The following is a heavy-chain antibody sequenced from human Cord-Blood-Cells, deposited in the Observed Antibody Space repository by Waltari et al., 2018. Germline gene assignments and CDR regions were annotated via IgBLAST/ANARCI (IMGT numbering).Heavy chain of an antibody. D-gene: IGHD2-2*01. V-gene: IGHV1-2*04. CDR3: ARDIGTGTSCLFDY. J-gene: IGHJ4*02. Sequence: QVQLVQSGAEVKKPGASVKVSCKASGYTFTGYYMHCVRQAPGQGLEWMGWINPNSGGTNYAQKFQGWVTMTRDTSISTAYMELSRLRSDDTAVYYCARDIGTGTSCLFDYWGQGTLVTVSS. CDR1: GYTFTGYY. CDR2: INPNSGGT.